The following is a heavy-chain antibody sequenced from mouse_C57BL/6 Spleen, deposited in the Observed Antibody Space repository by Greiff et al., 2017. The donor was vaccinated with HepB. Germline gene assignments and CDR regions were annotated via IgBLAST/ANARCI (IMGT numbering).Heavy chain of an antibody. D-gene: IGHD1-1*01. V-gene: IGHV1-4*01. J-gene: IGHJ1*03. Sequence: QVHVKQSGAELARPGASVKMSCKASGYTFTSYTMHWVKQRPGQGLEWIGYINPSSGYTKYNQKFKDKATLTADKSSSTAYMQLSSLTSEDSAVYYCARDYYGSSRYFDVWGTGTTVTVSS. CDR2: INPSSGYT. CDR3: ARDYYGSSRYFDV. CDR1: GYTFTSYT.